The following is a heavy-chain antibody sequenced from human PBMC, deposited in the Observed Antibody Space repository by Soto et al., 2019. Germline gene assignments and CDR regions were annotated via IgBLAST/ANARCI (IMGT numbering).Heavy chain of an antibody. CDR2: IIPIFGTA. CDR3: AILVYYYDSSGYSFAD. CDR1: GGTFSSYA. D-gene: IGHD3-22*01. Sequence: SVKVSCKASGGTFSSYAISWVRQAPGQGLEWMGGIIPIFGTANYAQKFQGRVTITADTSTSTAYLELSSLRSEDTAVYYCAILVYYYDSSGYSFADWAQGTMVTFAS. V-gene: IGHV1-69*06. J-gene: IGHJ4*02.